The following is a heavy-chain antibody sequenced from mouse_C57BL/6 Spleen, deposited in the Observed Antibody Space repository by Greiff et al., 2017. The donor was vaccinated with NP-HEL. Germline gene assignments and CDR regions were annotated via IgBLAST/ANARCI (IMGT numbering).Heavy chain of an antibody. CDR1: GYTFTDYN. J-gene: IGHJ4*01. CDR2: INPNNGGT. D-gene: IGHD2-1*01. V-gene: IGHV1-22*01. CDR3: ARRGYGNYAMDY. Sequence: EVQRVESGPELVKPGASVKMSCKASGYTFTDYNMHWVKQSHGKSLEWIGYINPNNGGTSYNQKFKGKATLTVNKSSSTAYMELRSLTSEDSAVYYCARRGYGNYAMDYWGQGTSVTVSS.